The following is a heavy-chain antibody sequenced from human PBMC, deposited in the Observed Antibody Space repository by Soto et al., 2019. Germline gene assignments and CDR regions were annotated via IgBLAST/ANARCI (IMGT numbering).Heavy chain of an antibody. V-gene: IGHV3-21*01. CDR3: ARPGIAAAGFDY. J-gene: IGHJ4*02. Sequence: GVSLRLSCAASGFTFSSYSMNWVRQAPGKGLEWVSSISSSSSYIYYADSVKGRFTISRDNAKNSLYLQMNSLRAEDTAVYYCARPGIAAAGFDYWGQGTLVTVSS. CDR1: GFTFSSYS. CDR2: ISSSSSYI. D-gene: IGHD6-13*01.